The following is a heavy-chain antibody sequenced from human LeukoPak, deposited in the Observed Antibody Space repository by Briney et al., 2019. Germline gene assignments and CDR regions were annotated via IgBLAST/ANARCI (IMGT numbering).Heavy chain of an antibody. CDR1: GFTFSSYA. CDR2: ISGSGGST. Sequence: GGSLRLSCAASGFTFSSYAMSWVRQAPGKGLEWVSAISGSGGSTYYADSVKGQFAISRDNSKNTLYLQMNSLRAEDTAVYYCAKEGSYYYDSSGYFDYWGQGTLVTVSS. V-gene: IGHV3-23*01. J-gene: IGHJ4*02. CDR3: AKEGSYYYDSSGYFDY. D-gene: IGHD3-22*01.